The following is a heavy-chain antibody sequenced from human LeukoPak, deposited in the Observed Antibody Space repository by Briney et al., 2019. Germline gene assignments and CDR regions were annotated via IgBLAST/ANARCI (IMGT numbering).Heavy chain of an antibody. CDR3: ARSITGTSIDP. V-gene: IGHV4-59*01. D-gene: IGHD1-14*01. CDR2: IYYSGST. CDR1: GGSISSYY. Sequence: SETLSLTCTVSGGSISSYYWSWIRQPPGKGLEWIGYIYYSGSTNYNPSLKSRVTISVDTFKNQFSLKLSSVTAADTAVYYCARSITGTSIDPWGQGTLVTVSS. J-gene: IGHJ5*02.